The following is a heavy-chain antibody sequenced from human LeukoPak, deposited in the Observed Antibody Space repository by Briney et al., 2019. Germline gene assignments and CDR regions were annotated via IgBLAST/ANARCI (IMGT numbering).Heavy chain of an antibody. CDR1: GFTVSSNY. CDR2: LYSDGRT. CDR3: ATEVVVPGVGAIDV. Sequence: SGGSLRLSCAASGFTVSSNYMSWVRQAPGKGLEWVSVLYSDGRTYYADSVRGRFTISRDNSKNTLHLQMNSLRAEDTAVYYCATEVVVPGVGAIDVWGQGTMVTVSS. D-gene: IGHD2-15*01. V-gene: IGHV3-53*01. J-gene: IGHJ3*01.